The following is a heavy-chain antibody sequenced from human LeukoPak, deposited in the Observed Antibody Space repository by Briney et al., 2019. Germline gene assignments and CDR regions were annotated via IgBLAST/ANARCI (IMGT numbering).Heavy chain of an antibody. V-gene: IGHV3-69-1*02. CDR2: ITTSSDI. J-gene: IGHJ6*04. CDR3: AELGITMIGGV. Sequence: PGGSLRLSCAASGFTFSTYNMNWVRQAPGKGLEWVSAITTSSDIYYADSVRGRFTISRDNAKNSLYLQMNSLRAEDTAVYYCAELGITMIGGVWGKGTTVTISS. D-gene: IGHD3-10*02. CDR1: GFTFSTYN.